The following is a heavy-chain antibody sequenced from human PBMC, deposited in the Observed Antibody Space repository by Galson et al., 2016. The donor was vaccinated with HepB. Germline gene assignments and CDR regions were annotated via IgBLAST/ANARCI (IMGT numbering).Heavy chain of an antibody. Sequence: SLRLSCAASGFTFRSYAMSWVRQAPGKGLEWVSGIRGSGGSTYYADSVKGRITISRDNSKSTLYLRMNSLRVEDTAGYYCAKAHYGVLSGYWPYFDYWGQGTLVTVSS. J-gene: IGHJ4*02. D-gene: IGHD3-9*01. CDR2: IRGSGGST. V-gene: IGHV3-23*01. CDR3: AKAHYGVLSGYWPYFDY. CDR1: GFTFRSYA.